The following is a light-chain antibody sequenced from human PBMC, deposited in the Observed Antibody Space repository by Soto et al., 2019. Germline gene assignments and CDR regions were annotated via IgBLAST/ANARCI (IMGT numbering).Light chain of an antibody. Sequence: AIQMTQSPSSLSASVGDTVTITCRASQDIEDDLGWYQQKPGKAPKLLIYSTSSLQSGVPSRFSGRGSGTDFSLSIRCLQPEDAATYHRLHDYNYPRTFGQGTKVQI. CDR1: QDIEDD. J-gene: IGKJ1*01. V-gene: IGKV1-6*01. CDR2: STS. CDR3: LHDYNYPRT.